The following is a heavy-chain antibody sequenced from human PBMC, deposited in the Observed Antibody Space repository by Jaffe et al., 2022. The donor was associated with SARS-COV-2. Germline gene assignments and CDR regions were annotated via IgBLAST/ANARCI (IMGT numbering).Heavy chain of an antibody. D-gene: IGHD4-17*01. J-gene: IGHJ6*02. CDR2: IIPIFGTA. V-gene: IGHV1-69*01. Sequence: QVQLVQSGAEVKKPGSSVKVSCKASGGTFSSYAISWVRQAPGQGLEWMGGIIPIFGTANYAQKFQGRVTITADESTSTAYMELSSLRSEDTAVYYCARYPPDYGGNSDYYYYYGMDVWGQGTTVTVSS. CDR1: GGTFSSYA. CDR3: ARYPPDYGGNSDYYYYYGMDV.